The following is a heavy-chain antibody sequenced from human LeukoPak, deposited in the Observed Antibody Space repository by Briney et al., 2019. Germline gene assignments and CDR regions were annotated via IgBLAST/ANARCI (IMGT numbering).Heavy chain of an antibody. Sequence: GRSLRLSCAASGFTFSSYAMHWVRQAPGKGLESVAVISSDRSNKYYADSVKGRFTISRDNSNNTLYLQMTSLRAEDTAVYYCAKDPYTTSSWVYWGQGTLVTVSS. CDR2: ISSDRSNK. D-gene: IGHD6-6*01. V-gene: IGHV3-30-3*01. J-gene: IGHJ4*02. CDR1: GFTFSSYA. CDR3: AKDPYTTSSWVY.